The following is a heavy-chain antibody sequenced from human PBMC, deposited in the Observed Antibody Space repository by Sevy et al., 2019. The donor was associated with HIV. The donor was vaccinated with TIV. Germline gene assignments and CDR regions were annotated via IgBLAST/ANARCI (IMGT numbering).Heavy chain of an antibody. D-gene: IGHD2-15*01. CDR3: ARDLVIPATTDYFYYGMDV. V-gene: IGHV3-21*01. CDR1: GFTIRTYN. Sequence: GGSLRLSCAASGFTIRTYNMNRVRQAPWKGLEWVSSISSSRTYIYYADSVKGRFTISRDNAKNSLYLQMSSLRAEDTAVYYCARDLVIPATTDYFYYGMDVWGQGTTVTVSS. J-gene: IGHJ6*02. CDR2: ISSSRTYI.